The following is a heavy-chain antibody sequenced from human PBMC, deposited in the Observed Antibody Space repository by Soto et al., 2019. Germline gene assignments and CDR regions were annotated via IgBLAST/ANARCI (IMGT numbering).Heavy chain of an antibody. CDR2: IYYSGST. CDR1: GGSISSSSYY. V-gene: IGHV4-39*01. Sequence: ETLSLTCTVSGGSISSSSYYWGWIRQPPGKGLEWIGSIYYSGSTYYNPSLKSRVTISVDTSKNQFSLKLSSVTVADTAVYYCARHDSPYYYDSSGLDPWGQGTLVTVSS. CDR3: ARHDSPYYYDSSGLDP. J-gene: IGHJ5*02. D-gene: IGHD3-22*01.